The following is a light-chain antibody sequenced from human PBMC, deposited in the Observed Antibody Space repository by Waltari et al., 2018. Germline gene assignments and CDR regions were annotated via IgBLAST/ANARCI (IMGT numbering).Light chain of an antibody. J-gene: IGLJ3*02. CDR2: ADS. Sequence: FILTQPHSVSESPGKTVTISFTGSGGRFAFHSLLLYQQRPDSAPTTVIYADSQRPSGVPVRFSGSIDSSSNSASLTISGLRTEDEADYYCQSYDSDRSWVFGGGTHLTVL. V-gene: IGLV6-57*02. CDR1: GGRFAFHS. CDR3: QSYDSDRSWV.